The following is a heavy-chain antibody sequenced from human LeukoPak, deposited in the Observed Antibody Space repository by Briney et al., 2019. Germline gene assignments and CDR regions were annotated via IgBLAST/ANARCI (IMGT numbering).Heavy chain of an antibody. CDR1: GFTFSSYA. V-gene: IGHV3-23*01. CDR3: TTDLGITMVRGALH. D-gene: IGHD3-10*01. Sequence: PGGSLRLSCAASGFTFSSYAMSWVRQAPGKGLEWVSAISGSGGSTYYADSVKGRFTISRDNSKNTLYLQMNSLKTEDTAVYYCTTDLGITMVRGALHWGQGTLVTVSS. J-gene: IGHJ4*02. CDR2: ISGSGGST.